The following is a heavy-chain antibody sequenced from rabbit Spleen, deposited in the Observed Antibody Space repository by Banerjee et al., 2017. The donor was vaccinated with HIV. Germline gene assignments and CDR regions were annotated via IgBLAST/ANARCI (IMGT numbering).Heavy chain of an antibody. CDR3: ARRSVSSSYAMDL. J-gene: IGHJ6*01. CDR1: GFSFSSGYD. CDR2: IDGGSSGDT. Sequence: QSLEESGGDLVKPGASLTLTCTASGFSFSSGYDMCWVRQAPGKGLEWIAFIDGGSSGDTYYASWAKGRFTISKTSSTTVTLQMTSLTAADTATYFCARRSVSSSYAMDLWGPGTLVTVS. D-gene: IGHD1-1*01. V-gene: IGHV1S40*01.